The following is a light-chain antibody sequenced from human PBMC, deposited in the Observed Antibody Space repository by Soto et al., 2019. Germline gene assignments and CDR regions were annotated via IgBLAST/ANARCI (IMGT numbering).Light chain of an antibody. J-gene: IGKJ5*01. CDR2: KAS. V-gene: IGKV1-5*03. CDR3: EQYNNCPIT. Sequence: DIQMTQSPSTRSGSVGYRVTITCRASQTISSWLAWYQQKPGKAPKLLIYKASTLKSGVPSRFSGSGSGTEFTLTISSLQSEDFAVYYCEQYNNCPITFGHGTRLEIK. CDR1: QTISSW.